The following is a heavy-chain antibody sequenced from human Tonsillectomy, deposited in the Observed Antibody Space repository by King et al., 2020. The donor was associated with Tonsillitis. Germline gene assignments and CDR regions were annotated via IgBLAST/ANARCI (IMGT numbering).Heavy chain of an antibody. CDR2: ISGSDGST. J-gene: IGHJ4*02. Sequence: VQLVESGGRLVQPGGSLRLSCAASGFTFSSYAMSWVRQAPGKGLEWVSGISGSDGSTFYADSVKGRFTISRDNSKNTVFLQMNSLRAEDTAVYYCARDLGNYYDSSGYYFLHSWGQGTLVTVSS. V-gene: IGHV3-23*04. CDR3: ARDLGNYYDSSGYYFLHS. CDR1: GFTFSSYA. D-gene: IGHD3-22*01.